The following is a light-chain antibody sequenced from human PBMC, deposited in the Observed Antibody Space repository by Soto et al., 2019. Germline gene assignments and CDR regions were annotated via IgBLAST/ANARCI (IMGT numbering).Light chain of an antibody. CDR3: ETWDTYTRV. J-gene: IGLJ3*02. CDR1: SGHRSSA. CDR2: LEGGGSY. Sequence: QLVVTQSSSASASLGSSVKLTCSLTSGHRSSAIAWHQQQPGKAPRFLMKLEGGGSYNKGSGVPARFSGSSSGADRYLTISNLQSEDEADYYCETWDTYTRVFGGGTKLTVL. V-gene: IGLV4-60*03.